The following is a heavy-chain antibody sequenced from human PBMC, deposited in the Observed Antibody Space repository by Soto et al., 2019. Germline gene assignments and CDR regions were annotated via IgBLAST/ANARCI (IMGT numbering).Heavy chain of an antibody. CDR3: ARELEGGDDYGDYGPFIASWFDP. CDR2: INAGNGNT. V-gene: IGHV1-3*01. CDR1: GYTFTSYA. J-gene: IGHJ5*02. Sequence: QVQLVQSGAEVKKPGASVKVSCKASGYTFTSYAMHWVRQAPGQRLEWMGWINAGNGNTKYSQKFQGRVTITRDTSASTAYMELSSLRSEDTAVYYCARELEGGDDYGDYGPFIASWFDPWGQGTLVTVSS. D-gene: IGHD4-17*01.